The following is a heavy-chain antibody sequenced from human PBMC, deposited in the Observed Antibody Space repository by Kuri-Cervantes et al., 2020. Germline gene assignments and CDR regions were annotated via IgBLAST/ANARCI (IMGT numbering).Heavy chain of an antibody. CDR1: GGSFSGYY. J-gene: IGHJ6*03. CDR2: INHSGST. Sequence: ESLKISCAVYGGSFSGYYWSWIRQPPGKGLEWIGEINHSGSTSYNPSLKSRVTISVDTSENQFSLKLSSVTAADTAVYYCARVSAAQEFHYYYYYYMDVWGKGTTVTVSS. V-gene: IGHV4-34*01. CDR3: ARVSAAQEFHYYYYYYMDV. D-gene: IGHD3-10*01.